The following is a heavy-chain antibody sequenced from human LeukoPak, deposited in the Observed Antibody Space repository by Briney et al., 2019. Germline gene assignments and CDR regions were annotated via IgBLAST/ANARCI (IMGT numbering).Heavy chain of an antibody. CDR1: GGSISSYY. V-gene: IGHV4-4*07. CDR2: IYTSGST. J-gene: IGHJ6*03. D-gene: IGHD2-2*02. Sequence: SETLSLTCTVSGGSISSYYWSWIRQPAGKGLEWIGRIYTSGSTNYNPSLKSRVTMSVDTSKNQFSLKLSSVTAADTAVYYCAGRVVPAAIRYYYYMDVWGKGTTVTVSS. CDR3: AGRVVPAAIRYYYYMDV.